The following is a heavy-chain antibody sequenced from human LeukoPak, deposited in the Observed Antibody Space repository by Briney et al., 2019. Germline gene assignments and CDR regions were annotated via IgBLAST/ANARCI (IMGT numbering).Heavy chain of an antibody. V-gene: IGHV4-39*01. J-gene: IGHJ4*02. D-gene: IGHD1-26*01. CDR2: IYYSGST. Sequence: KASETLSLTCTVSGGSISSESYYWGWIRQPPGKGLEWIGSIYYSGSTYYNPSLKSRVTISVDTSKNQFSLRLSSVTAADTAVYYCARQIGNYYSTVDYWGQGTLVTVSS. CDR1: GGSISSESYY. CDR3: ARQIGNYYSTVDY.